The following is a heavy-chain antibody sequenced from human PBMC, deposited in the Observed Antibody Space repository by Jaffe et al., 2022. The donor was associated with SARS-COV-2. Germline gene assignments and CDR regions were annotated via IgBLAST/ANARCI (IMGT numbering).Heavy chain of an antibody. CDR3: ARVSITMVRGVINDYYYYYMDV. D-gene: IGHD3-10*01. J-gene: IGHJ6*03. Sequence: QVQLQQWGAGLLKPSETLSLTCAVYGGSFSGYYWSWIRQPPGKGLEWIGEINHSGSTNYNPSLKSRVTISVDTSKNQFSLKLSSVTAADTAVYYCARVSITMVRGVINDYYYYYMDVWGKGTTVTVSS. CDR1: GGSFSGYY. V-gene: IGHV4-34*01. CDR2: INHSGST.